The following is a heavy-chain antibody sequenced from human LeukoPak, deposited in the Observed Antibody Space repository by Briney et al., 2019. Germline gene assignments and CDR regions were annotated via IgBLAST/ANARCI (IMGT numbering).Heavy chain of an antibody. D-gene: IGHD3-16*01. CDR3: AXLXTSDTGETY. CDR1: GYTFTINH. Sequence: GASVKVSCKASGYTFTINHIHWVRQAPGQGLEWMGVINPSGDSTTYAQNFQGRVTMTRDTSTSTVYMELRSLRSEDTAIYYCAXLXTSDTGETYWGQGTLVTVSS. J-gene: IGHJ4*02. V-gene: IGHV1-46*01. CDR2: INPSGDST.